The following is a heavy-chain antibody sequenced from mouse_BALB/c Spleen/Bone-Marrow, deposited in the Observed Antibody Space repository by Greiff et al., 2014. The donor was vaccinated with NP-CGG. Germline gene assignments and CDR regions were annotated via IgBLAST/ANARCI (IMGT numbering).Heavy chain of an antibody. D-gene: IGHD3-2*01. CDR3: ARSGDSSGYGFAY. J-gene: IGHJ3*01. V-gene: IGHV1S56*01. CDR1: GFTLRSYD. Sequence: QVQLQQSGPELVKPGALVKISCKASGFTLRSYDINWVKQRPGQGLEWIGWIYPGDGSTKYNEKLKGKATLTADKSSSTAYMQLSSLTTDNSAVYFGARSGDSSGYGFAYWGQGTLVTVSA. CDR2: IYPGDGST.